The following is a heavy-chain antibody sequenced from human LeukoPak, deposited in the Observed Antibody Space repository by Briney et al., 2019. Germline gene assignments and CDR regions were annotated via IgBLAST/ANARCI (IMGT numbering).Heavy chain of an antibody. CDR3: ARAIFGGSYGPSGY. J-gene: IGHJ4*02. V-gene: IGHV1-2*02. CDR1: GYTFTSYD. CDR2: INPNSGGT. D-gene: IGHD1-26*01. Sequence: ASVKVSCKASGYTFTSYDINWVRQAPGQGLEWMGWINPNSGGTNYAQKFQGRVTMTRDTSISTAYMELSRLRSDDTAVYYCARAIFGGSYGPSGYWGQGTLVTVSS.